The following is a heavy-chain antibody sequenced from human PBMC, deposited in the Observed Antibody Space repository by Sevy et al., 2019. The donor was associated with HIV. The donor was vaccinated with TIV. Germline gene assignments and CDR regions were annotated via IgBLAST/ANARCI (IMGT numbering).Heavy chain of an antibody. CDR2: ISYDKVNT. Sequence: GESLKISCAASGFSFSRYAMHWIRQAPGKGLESVAVISYDKVNTYHSDSVKGRFTISRDNSKNTLYLQMNSLRAEDTAVYYCARDSWEGRYSSGQNWFDPWGQGTLVTVSS. D-gene: IGHD3-22*01. V-gene: IGHV3-30*04. CDR3: ARDSWEGRYSSGQNWFDP. J-gene: IGHJ5*02. CDR1: GFSFSRYA.